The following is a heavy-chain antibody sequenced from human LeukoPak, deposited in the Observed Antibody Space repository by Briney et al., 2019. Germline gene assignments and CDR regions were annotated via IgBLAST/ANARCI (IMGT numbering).Heavy chain of an antibody. CDR2: ISAYNGNT. J-gene: IGHJ4*02. CDR1: GYTFTSYG. CDR3: ARGDYDILTGYYSPIGY. D-gene: IGHD3-9*01. V-gene: IGHV1-18*01. Sequence: GASVKVSCKASGYTFTSYGISWVRQAPGQGLEWMGWISAYNGNTNYAQKLQGRVTMTTDTSTSTAYMELRSLRSDDTAVYYCARGDYDILTGYYSPIGYWGQGNLVTVSS.